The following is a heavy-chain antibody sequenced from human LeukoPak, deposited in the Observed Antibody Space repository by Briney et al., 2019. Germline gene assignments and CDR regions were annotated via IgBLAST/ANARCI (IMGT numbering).Heavy chain of an antibody. Sequence: PGGSLRLSCAASGFTFDDYAMHWVRQAPGKGLEWVSGNSGSGDITDYADSVKGRFTISRDNSRNTLYLQMNSLRAEDTAVYYCAKDLGRHYYDSIHFPNPWGQGTLVTVSS. CDR3: AKDLGRHYYDSIHFPNP. D-gene: IGHD3-22*01. CDR1: GFTFDDYA. V-gene: IGHV3-23*01. J-gene: IGHJ5*02. CDR2: NSGSGDIT.